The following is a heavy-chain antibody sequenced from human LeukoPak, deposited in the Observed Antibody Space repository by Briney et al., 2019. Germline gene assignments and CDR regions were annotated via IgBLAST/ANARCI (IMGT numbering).Heavy chain of an antibody. D-gene: IGHD3-10*01. CDR1: GGSFSGYY. J-gene: IGHJ6*02. CDR3: ARRRGQGSGSYFHYYYYGMDV. V-gene: IGHV4-34*01. Sequence: SETLSLTCAVYGGSFSGYYWSWIRQPPGKGLEWIREINHSGSTNYNPSLKSRVTISEDTSKNQFSLKLSSVTAADTAVYYCARRRGQGSGSYFHYYYYGMDVWGQGTTVTVSS. CDR2: INHSGST.